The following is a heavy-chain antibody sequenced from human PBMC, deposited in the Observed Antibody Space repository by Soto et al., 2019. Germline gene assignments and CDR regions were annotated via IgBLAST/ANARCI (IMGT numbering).Heavy chain of an antibody. CDR2: IYYIGTT. CDR1: GDSISSSSYY. J-gene: IGHJ5*02. CDR3: ARCRYSVSYCAWMDP. V-gene: IGHV4-39*01. D-gene: IGHD1-26*01. Sequence: QLQLQESGPALVKPSETLSLSCTVSGDSISSSSYYWAWIRQPPGKGLEWIGTIYYIGTTYYNPSLKSRVTVSVDTSKNQFSLKLSSVTAADTAVYFCARCRYSVSYCAWMDPWGQGAPVTVSS.